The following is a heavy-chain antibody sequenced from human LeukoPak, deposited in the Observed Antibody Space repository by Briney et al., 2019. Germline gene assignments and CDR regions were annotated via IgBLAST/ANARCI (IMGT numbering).Heavy chain of an antibody. CDR2: IYTSGNT. Sequence: PSETLSLTCTVFGGSISSYYWSWIRQPAGKGLEWIGRIYTSGNTNYNPSLKSRVTMSVDTSKNQFSLKLSSVTAADTAVYFCARHLLDTAMVTTAFDFWGQGTLVTVSS. D-gene: IGHD5-18*01. CDR1: GGSISSYY. V-gene: IGHV4-4*07. CDR3: ARHLLDTAMVTTAFDF. J-gene: IGHJ4*02.